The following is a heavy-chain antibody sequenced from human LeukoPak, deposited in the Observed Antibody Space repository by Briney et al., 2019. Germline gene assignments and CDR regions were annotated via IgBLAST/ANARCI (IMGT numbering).Heavy chain of an antibody. CDR3: AKDRQIAAAWYYFDY. CDR2: ISGSGGST. CDR1: GFTFSSYA. J-gene: IGHJ4*02. V-gene: IGHV3-23*01. Sequence: GGSLRLSCAASGFTFSSYAMSWVRQAPGKGLEWVSAISGSGGSTYYADSGKGRFTISRDNSKNTLYLQMNSLRAEDTAVYYCAKDRQIAAAWYYFDYWGQGTLVTVSS. D-gene: IGHD6-13*01.